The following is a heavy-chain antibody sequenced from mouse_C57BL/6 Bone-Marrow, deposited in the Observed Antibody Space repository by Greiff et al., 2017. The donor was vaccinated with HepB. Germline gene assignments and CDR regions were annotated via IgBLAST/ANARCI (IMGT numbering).Heavy chain of an antibody. CDR2: IDPSDSYT. Sequence: VQLQQPGAELVRPGTSVKLSCKASGYTFTSYWMHWVKQRPGQGLEWIGVIDPSDSYTNYNQKFKGKATLTVDTSSSTAYMQLSSLTSEDSAVYYCARNGLGPWFAYWGQGTLVTVSA. J-gene: IGHJ3*01. CDR1: GYTFTSYW. V-gene: IGHV1-59*01. CDR3: ARNGLGPWFAY. D-gene: IGHD4-1*01.